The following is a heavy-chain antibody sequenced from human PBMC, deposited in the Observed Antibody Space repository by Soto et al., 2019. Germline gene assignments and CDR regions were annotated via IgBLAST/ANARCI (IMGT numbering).Heavy chain of an antibody. D-gene: IGHD6-19*01. Sequence: TLSLTCAVSGGSISSGGYSWSWIRQPPGKGLEWIGYIYHSGSTYYNPSLKSRVTISVDRSKNQFSLKLSSVTAADTAVYYCAKGVPGIAVAGTGYFQHWGQGTLVTVSS. CDR1: GGSISSGGYS. V-gene: IGHV4-30-2*01. CDR2: IYHSGST. J-gene: IGHJ1*01. CDR3: AKGVPGIAVAGTGYFQH.